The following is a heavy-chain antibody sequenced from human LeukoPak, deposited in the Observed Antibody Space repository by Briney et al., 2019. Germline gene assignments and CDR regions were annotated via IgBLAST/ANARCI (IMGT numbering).Heavy chain of an antibody. J-gene: IGHJ4*02. D-gene: IGHD2-15*01. V-gene: IGHV4-4*07. Sequence: PSETLSLTCTVSGGSISSYYWSWIRQPAGKGLEWIGRIYTSGSTNYNPSLKSRVTMSVDTSKNQFSLKLSSVTAADTAVYYCARLFCTGDRCYRYFDQWGQGTLVTVSS. CDR1: GGSISSYY. CDR2: IYTSGST. CDR3: ARLFCTGDRCYRYFDQ.